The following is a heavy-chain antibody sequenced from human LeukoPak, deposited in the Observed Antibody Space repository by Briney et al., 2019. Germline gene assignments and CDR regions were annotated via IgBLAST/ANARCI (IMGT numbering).Heavy chain of an antibody. V-gene: IGHV4-39*01. CDR1: GGSISSSSYY. CDR3: AKYFLGTQRKKYKWFDP. Sequence: TSETLSLTCTVSGGSISSSSYYWRWIRQPPGKGLEWIGSIYYSGSTYYNPSLKSRVTISVDTSKNQYSLKLSSVTAADTAVYYCAKYFLGTQRKKYKWFDPWGQGTLVTVS. J-gene: IGHJ5*02. CDR2: IYYSGST. D-gene: IGHD1/OR15-1a*01.